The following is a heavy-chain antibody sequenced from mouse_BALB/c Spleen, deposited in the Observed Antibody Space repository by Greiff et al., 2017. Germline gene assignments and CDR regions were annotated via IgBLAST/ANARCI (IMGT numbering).Heavy chain of an antibody. Sequence: EVNLVESGAELVKPGASVKLSCTASGFNIKDTYMHWVKQRPEQGLEWIGRIDPANGNTKYDPKFQGKATITADTSSNTAYLQLSSLTSEDTAVYYCAFHYYGYAAWFAYWGQGTLVTVSA. D-gene: IGHD1-2*01. V-gene: IGHV14-3*02. CDR1: GFNIKDTY. J-gene: IGHJ3*01. CDR2: IDPANGNT. CDR3: AFHYYGYAAWFAY.